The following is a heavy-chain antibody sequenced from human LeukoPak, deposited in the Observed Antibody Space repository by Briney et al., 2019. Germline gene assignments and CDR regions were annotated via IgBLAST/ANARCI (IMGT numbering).Heavy chain of an antibody. J-gene: IGHJ4*02. Sequence: ASVKVSCKASGYTFTSYYIHLVRQAPGQGLEWMGIINPSGGSTTYAQKFQGRVTMTRDTSTSTVYMDLSSLRSEDTAVYYCARHLSGTAIVTAPGRLSYWGQGTLVIVSS. CDR1: GYTFTSYY. D-gene: IGHD5-18*01. V-gene: IGHV1-46*01. CDR2: INPSGGST. CDR3: ARHLSGTAIVTAPGRLSY.